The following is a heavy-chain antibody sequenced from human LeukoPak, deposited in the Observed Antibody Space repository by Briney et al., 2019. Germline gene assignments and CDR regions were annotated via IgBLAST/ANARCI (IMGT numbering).Heavy chain of an antibody. CDR3: AREGAARGHYYDSSCFFDI. CDR2: IKQDGSEK. J-gene: IGHJ3*02. D-gene: IGHD3-22*01. CDR1: GFTFSSYW. V-gene: IGHV3-7*01. Sequence: GGSLRLSCAASGFTFSSYWMSWVRQAPGKGLEWVANIKQDGSEKYYVDSVKGRFTISRDNAKNSLYLQMNSLRAEDTAVYYCAREGAARGHYYDSSCFFDIWGQGTMVTVSS.